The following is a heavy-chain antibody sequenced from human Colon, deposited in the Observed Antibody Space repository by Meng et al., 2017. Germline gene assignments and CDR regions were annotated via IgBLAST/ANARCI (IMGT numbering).Heavy chain of an antibody. Sequence: QVSADGSGQELVRPPQTLSLTCTVSGDSISSGNHYWSWSRQHPGKGLEWIGYFYFSGNTYYNPSLKSRVTISVDTSKNQFSLNLRSVTAADTAVYYCARYYYDSSGVTYFDPWGQGTLVTVSS. CDR1: GDSISSGNHY. V-gene: IGHV4-31*03. CDR2: FYFSGNT. J-gene: IGHJ5*02. CDR3: ARYYYDSSGVTYFDP. D-gene: IGHD3-22*01.